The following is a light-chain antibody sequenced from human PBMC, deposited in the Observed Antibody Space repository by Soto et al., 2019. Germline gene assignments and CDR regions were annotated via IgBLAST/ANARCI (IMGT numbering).Light chain of an antibody. V-gene: IGKV3-20*01. Sequence: EIVLTQSPGTLSLSPGERATLSCRASQSVSSTYLAWCQQKPGQAPRLLIYGASTRATGIPARFSGGESGTEFTLTISRLEPEDFAVYYCQQYGSSPRRTFGQGTKVDIK. CDR1: QSVSSTY. CDR2: GAS. J-gene: IGKJ1*01. CDR3: QQYGSSPRRT.